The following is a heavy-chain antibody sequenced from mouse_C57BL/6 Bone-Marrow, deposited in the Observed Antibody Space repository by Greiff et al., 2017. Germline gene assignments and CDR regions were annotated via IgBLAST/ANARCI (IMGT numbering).Heavy chain of an antibody. CDR3: ARGLLPDYYAMDY. CDR2: IYPRSGNT. J-gene: IGHJ4*01. D-gene: IGHD1-1*01. CDR1: GYTFTSYG. V-gene: IGHV1-81*01. Sequence: VPLQQSGAELARPGASVKLSCKASGYTFTSYGISWVKQRTGQGLEWIGEIYPRSGNTYYNEKFKGKATLTADKSSSTAYMALRSLTSEDSAVYFCARGLLPDYYAMDYWGQGTSVTVSS.